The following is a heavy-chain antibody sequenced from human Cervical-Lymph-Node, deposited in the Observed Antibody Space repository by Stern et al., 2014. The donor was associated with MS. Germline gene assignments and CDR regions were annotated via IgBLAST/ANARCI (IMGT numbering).Heavy chain of an antibody. Sequence: QITLKESGPALVKSRQTLTLTCTFSGFSLDTSGKCVSWIRQSPGKALEWLALIDWDDDKHFSTSLKTRLAISKDTPKNQVVLTLTDMEPEDTATYYCAFSSSWAFEKWGQGTQVTVSP. CDR3: AFSSSWAFEK. V-gene: IGHV2-70*12. CDR1: GFSLDTSGKC. CDR2: IDWDDDK. J-gene: IGHJ4*02. D-gene: IGHD6-13*01.